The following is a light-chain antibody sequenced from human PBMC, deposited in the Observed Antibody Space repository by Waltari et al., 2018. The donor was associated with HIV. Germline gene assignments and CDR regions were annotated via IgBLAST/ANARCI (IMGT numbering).Light chain of an antibody. CDR2: DAS. CDR3: QRYDSLPLT. CDR1: QDISMF. Sequence: DIQLTQSPSSLSAAVGDRVTLTCQASQDISMFLNWFQQKPGKAPKLLIYDASNLKRGVPSRFSGSGSGTDFTFTISNVQPEDIATYYCQRYDSLPLTFGGGTKVGIK. J-gene: IGKJ4*01. V-gene: IGKV1-33*01.